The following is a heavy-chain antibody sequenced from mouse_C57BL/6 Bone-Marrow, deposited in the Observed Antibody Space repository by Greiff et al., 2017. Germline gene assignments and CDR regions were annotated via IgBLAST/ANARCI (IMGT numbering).Heavy chain of an antibody. CDR2: IDPEIGDT. V-gene: IGHV14-4*01. D-gene: IGHD2-3*01. J-gene: IGHJ2*01. CDR3: SSFDGNYFDF. CDR1: GFNIKDDY. Sequence: VQLKQSGAELVRPGASVKLSCTASGFNIKDDYIHWVKQRPEQGLEWIGWIDPEIGDTEYASKFQGKATITSDTSSNTAYLQLSSLTSEDTAVYYCSSFDGNYFDFGGQGTPLPVAS.